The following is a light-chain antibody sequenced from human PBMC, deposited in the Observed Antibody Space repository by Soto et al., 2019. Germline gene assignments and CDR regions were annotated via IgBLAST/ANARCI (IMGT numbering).Light chain of an antibody. V-gene: IGLV1-47*01. CDR3: ATWDDSLSTYV. Sequence: QSVLTQPPSASGTPGQRVTISCSGSSSNIGSNYVSWFQQLPGTAPKLLIYRNNQRPSGVPDRFSGATTATSASLATSGLRHEEEADYYCATWDDSLSTYVFGTGTKVTVL. J-gene: IGLJ1*01. CDR1: SSNIGSNY. CDR2: RNN.